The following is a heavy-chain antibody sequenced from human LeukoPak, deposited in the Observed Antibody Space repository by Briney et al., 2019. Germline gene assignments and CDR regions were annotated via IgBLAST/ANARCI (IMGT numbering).Heavy chain of an antibody. CDR3: ARYYYDSSGYYSVLFDY. D-gene: IGHD3-22*01. Sequence: GASVKVSCKASGYTFTGYYMHWVRQAPGQGLEWMRWINPNSGGTNYAQKFQGRVTMTRDTSISTAYMELSRLRSDDTAVYYCARYYYDSSGYYSVLFDYWGQGTLVTVSS. CDR1: GYTFTGYY. CDR2: INPNSGGT. V-gene: IGHV1-2*02. J-gene: IGHJ4*02.